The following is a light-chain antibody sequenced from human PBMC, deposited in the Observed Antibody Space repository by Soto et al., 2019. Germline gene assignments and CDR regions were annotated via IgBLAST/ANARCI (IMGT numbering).Light chain of an antibody. V-gene: IGKV1-17*01. J-gene: IGKJ2*01. CDR1: QGIRND. CDR2: AAS. Sequence: DIQMTQSPSSLSASVGDRVTITCRASQGIRNDLGWYQQKPGKAPKSLIYAASSFQSGVPSRFRGNGSGTEFTLTFSSLEPEDSATYFCLQDETCPYTFGQGTNLEIK. CDR3: LQDETCPYT.